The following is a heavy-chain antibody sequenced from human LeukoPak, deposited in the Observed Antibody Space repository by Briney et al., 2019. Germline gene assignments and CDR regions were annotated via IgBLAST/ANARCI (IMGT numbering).Heavy chain of an antibody. V-gene: IGHV4-30-2*01. CDR3: ARGRLEYYGSGSRQAYYYGMDV. J-gene: IGHJ6*02. Sequence: NPSQTLSLTCTVSGGSISSGGYYWSWIRQPPGKGLEWIGYIYHSGRTYYNPSLKSRVTISVDRSKNQFSLKLSSVTAADTAVYFCARGRLEYYGSGSRQAYYYGMDVWGQGTTVTVSS. CDR2: IYHSGRT. CDR1: GGSISSGGYY. D-gene: IGHD3-10*01.